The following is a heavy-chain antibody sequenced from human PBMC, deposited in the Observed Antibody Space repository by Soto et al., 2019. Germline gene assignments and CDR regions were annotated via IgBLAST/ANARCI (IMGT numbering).Heavy chain of an antibody. Sequence: SETLSLTCTVSGGSISSGGYYWSWIRQHPGKGLEWIGYIYYSGSTYYNPSLKSRVTISVDTSKNQFSLKLSSVTAADTAVYYCAKDYYDSSGYYPPALLFDYWGQGTLVTVSS. CDR1: GGSISSGGYY. CDR2: IYYSGST. D-gene: IGHD3-22*01. CDR3: AKDYYDSSGYYPPALLFDY. J-gene: IGHJ4*02. V-gene: IGHV4-31*03.